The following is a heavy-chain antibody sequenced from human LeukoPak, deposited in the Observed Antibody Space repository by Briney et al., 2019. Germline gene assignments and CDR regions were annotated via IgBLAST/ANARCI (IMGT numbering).Heavy chain of an antibody. J-gene: IGHJ3*02. Sequence: PSETLSLTCTVSGGSISSYYWSWIRQPPGKGLEWIGYIYYSGSTNYNPSLKSRVTTSVDTSKNRFSLKLSSVTAADTAVYYCARLSLERDAFDIWGQGTMVTVSS. CDR1: GGSISSYY. CDR3: ARLSLERDAFDI. CDR2: IYYSGST. V-gene: IGHV4-59*08. D-gene: IGHD1-1*01.